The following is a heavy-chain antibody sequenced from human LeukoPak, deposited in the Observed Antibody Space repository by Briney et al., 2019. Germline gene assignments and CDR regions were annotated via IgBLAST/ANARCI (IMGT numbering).Heavy chain of an antibody. CDR2: INHSGST. Sequence: KTSETLSLTCAVYGGSFSGYYWSWIRQPPGKGLEWIEEINHSGSTNYNPSLKSRVTISVDTSKNQFSLKLSSVTAADTAVYYCARERVVVIAPRGWFDPWGQGTLVTVSS. CDR1: GGSFSGYY. CDR3: ARERVVVIAPRGWFDP. D-gene: IGHD2-21*01. V-gene: IGHV4-34*01. J-gene: IGHJ5*02.